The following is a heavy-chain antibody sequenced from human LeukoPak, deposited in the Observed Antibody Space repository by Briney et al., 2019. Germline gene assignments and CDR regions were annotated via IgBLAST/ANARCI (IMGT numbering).Heavy chain of an antibody. Sequence: SSETLSLTCTVSGGSISSYYWSWIRQPPGKGLEWIGRIYYSGSTNYNPSLKSRVTISVDTSKNQFSLKLSSVTAADTAVYYCARHYYDSSGYYPQGYYYGMDVWGQGTTVTVSS. D-gene: IGHD3-22*01. CDR3: ARHYYDSSGYYPQGYYYGMDV. CDR1: GGSISSYY. V-gene: IGHV4-59*08. J-gene: IGHJ6*02. CDR2: IYYSGST.